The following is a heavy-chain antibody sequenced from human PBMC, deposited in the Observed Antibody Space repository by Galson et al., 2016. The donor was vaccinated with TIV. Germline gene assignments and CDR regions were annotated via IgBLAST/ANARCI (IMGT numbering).Heavy chain of an antibody. CDR2: INTKGDYS. CDR1: GNTFTNYY. Sequence: SVKVSCKAYGNTFTNYYMNWIRQAPGQGLEWMGIINTKGDYSTYAQKFQGRVTMTRDTSTSTVSMELRNLRSEDTAVYYCATERPGAEVDGWGDWGQGTLVIGSS. CDR3: ATERPGAEVDGWGD. J-gene: IGHJ4*02. D-gene: IGHD3-10*01. V-gene: IGHV1-46*01.